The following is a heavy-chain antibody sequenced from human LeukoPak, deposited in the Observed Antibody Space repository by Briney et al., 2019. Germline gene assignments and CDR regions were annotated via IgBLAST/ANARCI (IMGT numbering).Heavy chain of an antibody. CDR2: IIPIFGTA. J-gene: IGHJ5*02. Sequence: SVKVSCMASGGTFSSYAISWVRQAPGQGLEWMGGIIPIFGTANYAQKFQGRVTITTDESTSTAYMELSSLRSEDTAVYYCASLRIVVVPAAMGFDPWGQGTLVTVSS. CDR1: GGTFSSYA. V-gene: IGHV1-69*05. D-gene: IGHD2-2*01. CDR3: ASLRIVVVPAAMGFDP.